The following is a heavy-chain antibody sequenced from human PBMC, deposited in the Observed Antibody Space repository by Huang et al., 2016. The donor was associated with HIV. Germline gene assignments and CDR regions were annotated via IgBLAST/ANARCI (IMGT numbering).Heavy chain of an antibody. CDR2: ISAYNGNT. J-gene: IGHJ4*02. V-gene: IGHV1-18*04. Sequence: QVQLVQSGAEVKKPGASVKVSCKASGYTFTSYGISWVRKAPGQGLSWRGWISAYNGNTNYAQKRQGRVTMTTDTSTSTAYMELRSLRSDDTAVYYCARGRDIVVVPAALPPYFDYWGQGTLVTVSS. D-gene: IGHD2-2*02. CDR3: ARGRDIVVVPAALPPYFDY. CDR1: GYTFTSYG.